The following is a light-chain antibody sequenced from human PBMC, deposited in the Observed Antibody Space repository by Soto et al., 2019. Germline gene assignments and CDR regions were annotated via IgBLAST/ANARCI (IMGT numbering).Light chain of an antibody. V-gene: IGKV3-20*01. J-gene: IGKJ1*01. CDR1: QSVSSRN. CDR3: QQYGSSPQT. CDR2: GAS. Sequence: EIVLTQSPGTLSLSPGERATLSCRASQSVSSRNLAWYQQKPGQAPRLLIYGASSRATGIPDRFSGSGSGTDFTLTIRRLEPEDFAVYYCQQYGSSPQTFGQGTKVEIK.